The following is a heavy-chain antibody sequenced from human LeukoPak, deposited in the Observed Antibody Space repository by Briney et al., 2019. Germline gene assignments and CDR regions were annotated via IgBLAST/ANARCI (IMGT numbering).Heavy chain of an antibody. Sequence: SETLSLTCTVSGGSISSYYWSWTRQPPGKGLEWIGYIYYSGSTNYNPSLKSRVTISVDTSKNQFSLKLSSVTAADTAVYYCARGGVTPYYYYGMDVWGQGTTVTVSS. CDR1: GGSISSYY. CDR3: ARGGVTPYYYYGMDV. D-gene: IGHD2-21*02. CDR2: IYYSGST. J-gene: IGHJ6*02. V-gene: IGHV4-59*01.